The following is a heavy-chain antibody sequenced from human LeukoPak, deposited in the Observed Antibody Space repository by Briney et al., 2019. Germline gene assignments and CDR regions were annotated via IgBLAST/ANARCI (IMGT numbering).Heavy chain of an antibody. CDR1: GFTFSSYA. J-gene: IGHJ4*02. Sequence: PGGSLRLSCADSGFTFSSYAMRWVRQAPGKGLEWVSAISGSGGSTYYADSVKGRFTISRDNSKNTLYLQMNSLRAEDTAVYYCAKDRGDYYDSSGLDYWGQGTLVTVSS. CDR3: AKDRGDYYDSSGLDY. CDR2: ISGSGGST. D-gene: IGHD3-22*01. V-gene: IGHV3-23*01.